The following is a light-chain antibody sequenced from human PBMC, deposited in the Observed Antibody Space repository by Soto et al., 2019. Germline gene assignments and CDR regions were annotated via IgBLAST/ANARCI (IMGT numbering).Light chain of an antibody. CDR3: SSYTSSYTYV. CDR1: SSDVGGYNY. CDR2: DVS. Sequence: QSALPQPASVSGSPRQSITISCTGTSSDVGGYNYVSWYQQHPGKAPKLMIYDVSNRPSGVSDRFSGSKSGNTASLTISGLQAEDEADYYCSSYTSSYTYVFGTGTK. J-gene: IGLJ1*01. V-gene: IGLV2-14*01.